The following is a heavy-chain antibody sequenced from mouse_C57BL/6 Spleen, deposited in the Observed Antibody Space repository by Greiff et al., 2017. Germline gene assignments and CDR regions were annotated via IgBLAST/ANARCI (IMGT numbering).Heavy chain of an antibody. J-gene: IGHJ1*03. Sequence: QVQLQQPGAELVRPGSSVKLSCKASGYTFTSYWMHWVKQRPIQGLEWIGNIDPSDSETPYNQKFKDKATLTVDKSSSTAYMQLSSLTSEDSAVYYCARGDITTVVAHWYFDVWGTGTTVTVSS. V-gene: IGHV1-52*01. CDR3: ARGDITTVVAHWYFDV. D-gene: IGHD1-1*01. CDR2: IDPSDSET. CDR1: GYTFTSYW.